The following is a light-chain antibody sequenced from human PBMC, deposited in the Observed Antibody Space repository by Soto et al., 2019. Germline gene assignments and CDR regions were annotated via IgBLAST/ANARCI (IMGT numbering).Light chain of an antibody. V-gene: IGKV1-5*01. Sequence: DIQMTQSPSTLSASVGDRDTITCRASQSISRWLALYQQKPGKAPQALIYDASSLKSGVPSRFSGSGSGAEFTLTISSLQPEDFATYYCQQYNTYPWTFGQGTKVDI. CDR2: DAS. CDR3: QQYNTYPWT. CDR1: QSISRW. J-gene: IGKJ1*01.